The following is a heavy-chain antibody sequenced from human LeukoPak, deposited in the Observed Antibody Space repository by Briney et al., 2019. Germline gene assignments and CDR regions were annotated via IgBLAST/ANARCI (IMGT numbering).Heavy chain of an antibody. CDR1: VDSISGYY. CDR3: ARGKYYFDY. J-gene: IGHJ4*02. Sequence: SETLSLTCTVSVDSISGYYWSWIRQPSGKGLEWIGYMYYSGNTNYNPSLKSRLTTSLDTSKNQFSLKLSSVTAADTAVYYCARGKYYFDYWGQGTLVTVSS. CDR2: MYYSGNT. V-gene: IGHV4-59*01.